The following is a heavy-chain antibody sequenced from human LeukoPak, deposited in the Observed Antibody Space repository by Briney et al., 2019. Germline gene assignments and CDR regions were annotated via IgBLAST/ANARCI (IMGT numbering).Heavy chain of an antibody. J-gene: IGHJ5*02. CDR3: ARDRPFSGSYLGFDP. CDR1: GFSISDYW. D-gene: IGHD1-26*01. Sequence: GGSLRLSCAASGFSISDYWMHWVRQAPGKGLVWVSRINSDGSDTTYAGSVKGRFTISRDNAKNMLYLQMSSLTAEDTAVYYCARDRPFSGSYLGFDPWGQGTLVTVSS. CDR2: INSDGSDT. V-gene: IGHV3-74*01.